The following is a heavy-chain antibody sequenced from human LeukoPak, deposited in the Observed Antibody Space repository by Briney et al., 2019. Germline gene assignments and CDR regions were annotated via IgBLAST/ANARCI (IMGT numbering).Heavy chain of an antibody. CDR2: IIPIFGTA. J-gene: IGHJ4*02. CDR1: GGTFSSYA. Sequence: SVKVSCKASGGTFSSYAISWVRQAPGQGLEWMGGIIPIFGTANYAQKFQGRVTITADESTSTAYMELSRLRSDDTAVYYCARGNDYGDHSWGQGTLVTVSS. D-gene: IGHD4-17*01. CDR3: ARGNDYGDHS. V-gene: IGHV1-69*13.